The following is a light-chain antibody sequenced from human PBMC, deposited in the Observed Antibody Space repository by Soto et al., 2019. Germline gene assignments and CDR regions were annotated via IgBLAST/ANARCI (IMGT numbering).Light chain of an antibody. J-gene: IGKJ5*01. CDR2: GAF. Sequence: EIVLTQSPGTLSLSPGERGTLSCRASQSLSSSYLAWHQQKPGQAPRLVIYGAFSRATGIPDRFSGSGSGTDFTLTISRLEPEDFAVYYCQQYGSLITFGQGTRLEIK. CDR1: QSLSSSY. CDR3: QQYGSLIT. V-gene: IGKV3-20*01.